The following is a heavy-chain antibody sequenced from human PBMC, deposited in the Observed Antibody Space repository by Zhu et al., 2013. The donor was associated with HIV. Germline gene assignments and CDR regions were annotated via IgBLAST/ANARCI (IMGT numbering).Heavy chain of an antibody. Sequence: QVQLVQSGAEVKNPGASVKVSCKASGYTFNTNGISWVRQAPGQGLEWMGWITVYNGYTQYAQNFQGRVTMTTDTSTSTAYMELTSLRSDDTALYYCARIRCLSTTCSDIYTQFDSWGQGTLVTVSS. CDR3: ARIRCLSTTCSDIYTQFDS. V-gene: IGHV1-18*01. CDR1: GYTFNTNG. J-gene: IGHJ4*02. D-gene: IGHD2-2*01. CDR2: ITVYNGYT.